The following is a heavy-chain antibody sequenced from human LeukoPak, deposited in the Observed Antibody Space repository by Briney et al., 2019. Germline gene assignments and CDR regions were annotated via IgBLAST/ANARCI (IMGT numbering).Heavy chain of an antibody. D-gene: IGHD3-22*01. CDR2: IYYSGST. J-gene: IGHJ4*02. V-gene: IGHV4-59*01. CDR1: GGSISSYY. Sequence: TSETLSLTCTVSGGSISSYYWSWIRQPPGKGLEWIGYIYYSGSTNYNPSLKSRVTISVDTSKNQFSLKLSSVTAADTAVYYCARAHYYDSSGYYYDYWGQGTLVTVSS. CDR3: ARAHYYDSSGYYYDY.